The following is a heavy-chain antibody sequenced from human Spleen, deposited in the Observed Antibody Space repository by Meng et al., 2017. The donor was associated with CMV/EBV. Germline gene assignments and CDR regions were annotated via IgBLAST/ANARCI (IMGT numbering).Heavy chain of an antibody. Sequence: SRNSGDYYWSWIRQPPGKGLEWIGYIYYSGSTKNNPSLKSRVTISVDTSKNQFSLKLSSVTAADTAVYYCARGGSSRFGELSLPFDPWGQGTLVTVSS. V-gene: IGHV4-30-4*08. CDR3: ARGGSSRFGELSLPFDP. CDR1: SRNSGDYY. J-gene: IGHJ5*02. D-gene: IGHD3-10*01. CDR2: IYYSGST.